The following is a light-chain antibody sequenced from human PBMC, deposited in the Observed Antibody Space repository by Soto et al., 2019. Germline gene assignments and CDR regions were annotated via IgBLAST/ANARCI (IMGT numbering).Light chain of an antibody. J-gene: IGLJ2*01. Sequence: QSVLTQPPTASGTPGQRVTISCSGSSSNIGSNTVNWYQQLPGTAPKLLIYSNNQRPSGVPDRFSGSKSGTSASLAISGLQSEDEADYYCAAWDDSLNGPSVVFGGGTQLTVL. V-gene: IGLV1-44*01. CDR3: AAWDDSLNGPSVV. CDR1: SSNIGSNT. CDR2: SNN.